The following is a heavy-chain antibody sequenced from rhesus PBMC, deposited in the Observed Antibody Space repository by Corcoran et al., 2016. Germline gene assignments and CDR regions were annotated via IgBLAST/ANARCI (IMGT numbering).Heavy chain of an antibody. Sequence: QVQLQESGSGLVKPSETLLLTCAVSGVSISNHWWSLIRPHPVKGMEWMGEMRGTSDNSYYKWSLMSRGTISKDESKNQFYLSMDTVTAADTAVYYCVKNTGHIGQAYDYWGQGLLVTVTS. D-gene: IGHD2-21*01. V-gene: IGHV4-80*01. J-gene: IGHJ4*01. CDR2: MRGTSDNS. CDR1: GVSISNHW. CDR3: VKNTGHIGQAYDY.